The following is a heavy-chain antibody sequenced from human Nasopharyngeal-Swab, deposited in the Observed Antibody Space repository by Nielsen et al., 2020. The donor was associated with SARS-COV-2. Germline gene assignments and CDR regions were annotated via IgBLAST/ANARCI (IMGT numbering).Heavy chain of an antibody. D-gene: IGHD3-10*01. CDR2: ISYDGSNK. V-gene: IGHV3-30-3*01. Sequence: RRSPGKGLAWGAVISYDGSNKYYAESVKGRFTISRDNSKNTLYLQMNSLRAEDTAVYYCARDRRMVLGFPAFDYWGQGTLVTVSS. CDR3: ARDRRMVLGFPAFDY. J-gene: IGHJ4*02.